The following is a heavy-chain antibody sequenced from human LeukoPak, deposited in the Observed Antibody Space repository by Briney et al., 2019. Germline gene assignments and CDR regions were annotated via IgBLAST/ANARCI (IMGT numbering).Heavy chain of an antibody. CDR3: ARLASSGWSHCDY. J-gene: IGHJ4*02. CDR1: GGSISGYY. V-gene: IGHV4-59*08. Sequence: SETLSLTCTVSGGSISGYYWSWIRKPPGKGPEGIGYIYYSGRTNYNPSLKSRVTISVATSKTQFSLKMNSVTAADTAVYYCARLASSGWSHCDYWGQGTLVTVSS. D-gene: IGHD6-19*01. CDR2: IYYSGRT.